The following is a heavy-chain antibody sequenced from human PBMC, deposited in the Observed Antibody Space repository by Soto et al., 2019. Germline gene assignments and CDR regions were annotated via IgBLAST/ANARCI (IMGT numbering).Heavy chain of an antibody. CDR3: ARGILGSGTANDH. CDR1: GFTFSNYW. V-gene: IGHV3-74*03. J-gene: IGHJ4*02. Sequence: EVQLVESGGGLVQPGGSLILSCAASGFTFSNYWMVWVRQAPRKGLVWVSRIIGDGLYTTYADSVKGRFTISRDNAKNTVDLQMNSLRVEDTAVYYGARGILGSGTANDHWGQGTLVTVSS. D-gene: IGHD3-10*01. CDR2: IIGDGLYT.